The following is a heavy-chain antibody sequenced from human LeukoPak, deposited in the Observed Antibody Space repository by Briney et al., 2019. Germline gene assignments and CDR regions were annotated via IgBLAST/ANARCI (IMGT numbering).Heavy chain of an antibody. J-gene: IGHJ6*03. V-gene: IGHV4-59*01. Sequence: SETLSLTCTVSGGSISSYYWSWIRQPPGKGLEWIGYIDYSGSTNYNPSLRSRVTMSVDTSKNQFSLKLTSVTAADTAVYYCSRDQVGYYCMAVWGKGTTVTVSS. CDR3: SRDQVGYYCMAV. CDR1: GGSISSYY. CDR2: IDYSGST.